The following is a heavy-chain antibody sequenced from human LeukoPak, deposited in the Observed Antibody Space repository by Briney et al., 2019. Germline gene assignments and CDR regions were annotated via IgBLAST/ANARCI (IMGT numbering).Heavy chain of an antibody. CDR2: IKQDGSEK. J-gene: IGHJ3*02. D-gene: IGHD2-8*01. V-gene: IGHV3-7*01. CDR1: GFTFSSYW. CDR3: ARDRNIVLMVYAMAYAFDI. Sequence: GGSLRLSCAASGFTFSSYWMSWVRQAPGKGLEWVANIKQDGSEKYYVDSVKGRFTISRDNAKNSLYLQMNSLGAEDTAVYYCARDRNIVLMVYAMAYAFDIWGQGTMVTVSS.